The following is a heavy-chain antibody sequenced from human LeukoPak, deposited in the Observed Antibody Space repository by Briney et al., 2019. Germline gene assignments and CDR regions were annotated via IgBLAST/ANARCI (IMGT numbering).Heavy chain of an antibody. CDR1: GGSITNYY. V-gene: IGHV4-59*01. Sequence: SETLSLTCTVSGGSITNYYWSWIRQPPAKGLEWIGFIYYSGTTNYNPSLKSRVTISVDTSKNQFSLKLSSVTAADTAVYYCARGVYDILTGYDYYMDVWGKGTTVTISS. J-gene: IGHJ6*03. CDR2: IYYSGTT. CDR3: ARGVYDILTGYDYYMDV. D-gene: IGHD3-9*01.